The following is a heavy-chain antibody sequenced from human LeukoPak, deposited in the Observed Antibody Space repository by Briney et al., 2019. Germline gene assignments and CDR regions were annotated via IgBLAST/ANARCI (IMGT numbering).Heavy chain of an antibody. CDR2: FHHSGST. CDR3: ARAYHSSWYLNWFDP. D-gene: IGHD6-13*01. Sequence: SETLSLTCTVSGGSVSDYYWGWIRQPPGKGLEWIGTFHHSGSTNYNPSLKSRVTISVDTSKNEFSLKLSSVTAADTAVYYCARAYHSSWYLNWFDPWGQGTLVTVSS. V-gene: IGHV4-38-2*02. J-gene: IGHJ5*02. CDR1: GGSVSDYY.